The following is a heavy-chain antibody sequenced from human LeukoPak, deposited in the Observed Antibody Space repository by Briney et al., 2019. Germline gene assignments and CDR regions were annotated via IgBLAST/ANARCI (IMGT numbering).Heavy chain of an antibody. V-gene: IGHV3-53*01. Sequence: PGGSLRLSCAASGFTVSSNYMSWVRQAPGKGLERVSVIYSGGSTYYADSVKGRFTISRDNSKNTLYLQMNSLRAEDTAVYYCASSQVITFGGVIALDYWGQGTLVTVSS. CDR1: GFTVSSNY. J-gene: IGHJ4*02. CDR2: IYSGGST. D-gene: IGHD3-16*02. CDR3: ASSQVITFGGVIALDY.